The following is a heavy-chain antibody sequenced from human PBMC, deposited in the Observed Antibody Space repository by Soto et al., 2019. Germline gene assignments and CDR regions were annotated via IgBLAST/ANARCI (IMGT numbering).Heavy chain of an antibody. CDR3: ARDHYSNYPYYFDY. J-gene: IGHJ4*02. CDR2: ISYDGSNK. D-gene: IGHD4-4*01. V-gene: IGHV3-30-3*01. Sequence: GGSLRLSCAASGFTFSSYAMHWVRQAPGKGLEWVAVISYDGSNKYYADSVKGRFTISRDNSKNTLYLQMNSLRAEDTAVYYCARDHYSNYPYYFDYWGQGTLVTVS. CDR1: GFTFSSYA.